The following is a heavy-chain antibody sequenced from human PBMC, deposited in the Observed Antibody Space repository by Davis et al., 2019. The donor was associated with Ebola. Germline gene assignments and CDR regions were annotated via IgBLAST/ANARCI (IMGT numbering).Heavy chain of an antibody. CDR3: AKGKGAGSQYSYSFNG. D-gene: IGHD2/OR15-2a*01. V-gene: IGHV3-9*01. J-gene: IGHJ6*04. Sequence: PGGSLRLSCAASGFTFDDYGMHWVRQAPGKGLEWISGISWNTNVAGYADSVKGRFTISRDNSKNTLYVQLNSLRVEDTAVYYCAKGKGAGSQYSYSFNGWGKGTTVTVSS. CDR2: ISWNTNVA. CDR1: GFTFDDYG.